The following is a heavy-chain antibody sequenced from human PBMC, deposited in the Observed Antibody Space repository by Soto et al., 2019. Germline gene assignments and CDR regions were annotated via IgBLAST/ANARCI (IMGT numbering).Heavy chain of an antibody. CDR2: IIPIFGAT. D-gene: IGHD3-3*01. CDR3: ARGQFYDFWSGYYLDY. V-gene: IGHV1-69*01. Sequence: QVPLVQSGAEMKTPGSSVRVSCKASGGTFGKSVISWVRQAPGQGLAWMGGIIPIFGATHYAQKFQGRVTINADEFTTTAYMGLRSLQSEDTAVYYCARGQFYDFWSGYYLDYWGQGTLVTVSS. J-gene: IGHJ4*02. CDR1: GGTFGKSV.